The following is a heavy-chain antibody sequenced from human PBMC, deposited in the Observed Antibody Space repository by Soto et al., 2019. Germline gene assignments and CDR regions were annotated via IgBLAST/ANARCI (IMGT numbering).Heavy chain of an antibody. Sequence: GASVKVSCKASGYTFTDYFMHWVRQAPGQGFEWMGWINPNSRGTNYAQKFQGRVTMTRDTSNNTAYMELRGLRSDDTAVYYCARVTLKAGNWFDPWGQGTLVTVSS. CDR2: INPNSRGT. J-gene: IGHJ5*02. CDR1: GYTFTDYF. CDR3: ARVTLKAGNWFDP. V-gene: IGHV1-2*02.